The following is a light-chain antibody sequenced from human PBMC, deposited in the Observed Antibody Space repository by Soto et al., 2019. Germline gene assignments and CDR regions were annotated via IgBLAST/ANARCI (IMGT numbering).Light chain of an antibody. Sequence: EIVLTQSPATLSLSPGGRATLSCRASRSVSTFLAWYQQIPGQAPRLLIYDASKRATGVPTRFSGSGSGTDFTLIISSLEPEDFAVYYCQQRINLPLTFGGGTKVEIK. CDR1: RSVSTF. CDR2: DAS. J-gene: IGKJ4*01. CDR3: QQRINLPLT. V-gene: IGKV3-11*01.